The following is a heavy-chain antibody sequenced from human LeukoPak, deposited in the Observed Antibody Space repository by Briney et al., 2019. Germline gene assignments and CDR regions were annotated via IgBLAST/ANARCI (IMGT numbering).Heavy chain of an antibody. CDR2: IWYDGSNK. J-gene: IGHJ5*02. V-gene: IGHV3-30*02. CDR1: GFTFSGYG. D-gene: IGHD4-17*01. CDR3: AKDCEGDYGTFDP. Sequence: GGSLRLACEPSGFTFSGYGMHWVRQAPGKGLEWVAFIWYDGSNKYYADSVKGRFTISRDNSKNTLYLQMNSLRAEDTAVYYCAKDCEGDYGTFDPWGQGTLVTVSS.